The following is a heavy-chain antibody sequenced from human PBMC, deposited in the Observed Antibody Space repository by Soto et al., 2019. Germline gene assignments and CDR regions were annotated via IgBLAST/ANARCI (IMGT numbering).Heavy chain of an antibody. J-gene: IGHJ4*02. CDR2: IDWDEDR. Sequence: SGPTLVNPIETLTLTCTFSGFSLSTSGMRVSWIRQAPGKALEWLARIDWDEDRFYSTSLKTRLTISKDTSKNQVVLTMTKMDPVDTATYYCARMRSDYDSSGLDYWGQGILVTVSS. CDR1: GFSLSTSGMR. CDR3: ARMRSDYDSSGLDY. V-gene: IGHV2-70*04. D-gene: IGHD3-22*01.